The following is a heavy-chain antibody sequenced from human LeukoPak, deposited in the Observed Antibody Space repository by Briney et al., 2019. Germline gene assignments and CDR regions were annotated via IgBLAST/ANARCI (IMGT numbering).Heavy chain of an antibody. CDR1: GFTFSSYS. J-gene: IGHJ4*02. CDR2: ITSNDNI. V-gene: IGHV3-21*01. CDR3: ARGGSLLWFGELITGGIDY. Sequence: GGSLRLSCAASGFTFSSYSLNRVRQAPGKGLEWVSSITSNDNIYYADSVKGRFTISRDSAKISLYLQMNSLRAEDTAVYYCARGGSLLWFGELITGGIDYWGQGSLVTVSS. D-gene: IGHD3-10*01.